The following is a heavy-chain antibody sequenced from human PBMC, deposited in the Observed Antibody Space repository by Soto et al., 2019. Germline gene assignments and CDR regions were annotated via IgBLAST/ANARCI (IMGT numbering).Heavy chain of an antibody. D-gene: IGHD1-26*01. Sequence: EVQLVESGGGLVQPGGSLRLSCAVSGLTLSNLYMDWVRQPPGKGLEWVGRIRYKADTYTTEYAASVKGRFTISRDDSRNSLYLQMDSLKTEDTAIYYCARDIRGSDTVYWGQGTLVTVSS. CDR3: ARDIRGSDTVY. V-gene: IGHV3-72*01. J-gene: IGHJ4*02. CDR1: GLTLSNLY. CDR2: IRYKADTYTT.